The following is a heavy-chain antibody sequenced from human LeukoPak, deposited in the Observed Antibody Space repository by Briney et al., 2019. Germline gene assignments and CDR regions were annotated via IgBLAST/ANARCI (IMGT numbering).Heavy chain of an antibody. D-gene: IGHD5-12*01. CDR1: GYTFTGYY. J-gene: IGHJ4*02. CDR2: INPDNGGT. V-gene: IGHV1-2*02. CDR3: ARDPSNSGYDYLYYFDY. Sequence: ASVKVSCKASGYTFTGYYMHWVRQAPGQGLEWMGWINPDNGGTNYAQKFQGRVTMTRDMAISTAYMELSRLRSDDTAVYYCARDPSNSGYDYLYYFDYWGQGTLVTVSS.